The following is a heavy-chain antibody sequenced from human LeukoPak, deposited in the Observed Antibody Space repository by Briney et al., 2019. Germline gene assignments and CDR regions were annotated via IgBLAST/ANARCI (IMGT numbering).Heavy chain of an antibody. CDR3: AGMATITPFDY. D-gene: IGHD5-24*01. CDR1: GFTFSSYW. J-gene: IGHJ4*02. Sequence: GGSLRPSCAASGFTFSSYWMSWVRQAPGKGLEWVANIKQDGSEKNYVDSVKGRFTISRDNAKSSLYLQMNSLRAEDTAVYYCAGMATITPFDYWGQGTLVTVSS. CDR2: IKQDGSEK. V-gene: IGHV3-7*04.